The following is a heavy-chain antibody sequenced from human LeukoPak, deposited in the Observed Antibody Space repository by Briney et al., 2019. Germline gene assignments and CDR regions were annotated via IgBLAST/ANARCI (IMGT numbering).Heavy chain of an antibody. V-gene: IGHV3-11*06. J-gene: IGHJ6*04. CDR1: GFTFSDYY. CDR3: ARGGIVVVPAAYYYYYGMDV. Sequence: GGSLRLSCAASGFTFSDYYMSWIRQAPGKGLEWVSYISSSSSYTNYADSVKGRFTISRDNAKNSLYLQMNSLRAEDTAVYYCARGGIVVVPAAYYYYYGMDVWAKGPRSPSPQ. CDR2: ISSSSSYT. D-gene: IGHD2-2*01.